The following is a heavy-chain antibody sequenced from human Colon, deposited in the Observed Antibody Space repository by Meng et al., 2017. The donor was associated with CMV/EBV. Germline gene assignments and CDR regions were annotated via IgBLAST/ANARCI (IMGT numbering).Heavy chain of an antibody. CDR1: GYTFLDYG. V-gene: IGHV1-18*01. D-gene: IGHD3/OR15-3a*01. Sequence: ASVTVSCQASGYTFLDYGFSWVRQAPGQGLEWMGWISTYNVNRATYAQMFQGRVIMTTDTYTTTAYMELRNLKTDDTAVYYCARDPRPDDLYGMDVWGQGTSVTVSS. CDR3: ARDPRPDDLYGMDV. J-gene: IGHJ6*02. CDR2: ISTYNVNRA.